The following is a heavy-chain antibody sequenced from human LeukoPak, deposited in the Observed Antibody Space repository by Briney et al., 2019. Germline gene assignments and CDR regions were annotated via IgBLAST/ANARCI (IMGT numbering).Heavy chain of an antibody. J-gene: IGHJ4*02. D-gene: IGHD3-22*01. CDR1: GFTFSGSA. V-gene: IGHV3-73*01. Sequence: GGSLRLSCAASGFTFSGSAMHWVRQASGKGLEWVGRIRSKANSYATAYAASVKGRSTISRDDSKNTAYLQMNSLKTEDTAVYYCTMIVVPHDYWGQGTLVTVSS. CDR2: IRSKANSYAT. CDR3: TMIVVPHDY.